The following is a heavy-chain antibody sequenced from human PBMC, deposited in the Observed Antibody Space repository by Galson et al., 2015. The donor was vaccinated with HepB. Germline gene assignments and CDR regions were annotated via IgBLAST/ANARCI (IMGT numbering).Heavy chain of an antibody. V-gene: IGHV6-1*01. CDR3: ARDNGEIIAAAGTSYYYYYGMDV. Sequence: CAISGDSVSSNSAAWNRIRQSPSRGLEWLGRTYYRSNWYNDYAVSLKSRITINPDTFKNQFSLQLNSVTPEDSAVYYCARDNGEIIAAAGTSYYYYYGMDVWGQGTTVTVSS. CDR2: TYYRSNWYN. D-gene: IGHD6-13*01. J-gene: IGHJ6*02. CDR1: GDSVSSNSAA.